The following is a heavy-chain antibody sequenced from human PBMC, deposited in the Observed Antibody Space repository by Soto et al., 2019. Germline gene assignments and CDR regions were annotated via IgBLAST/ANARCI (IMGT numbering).Heavy chain of an antibody. V-gene: IGHV3-74*01. CDR3: ARARAIAAAGISWFDP. CDR1: GFTFSSYW. Sequence: EVQLVESGGGLVQPGGSLRLSCEASGFTFSSYWMHWVRQAPGKGLVWVSRINSDGSSTSYADSVKGRFTISRDNAKNTLYLQMNSLRAEDTAVYYCARARAIAAAGISWFDPWGQGTLVTVSS. D-gene: IGHD6-13*01. CDR2: INSDGSST. J-gene: IGHJ5*02.